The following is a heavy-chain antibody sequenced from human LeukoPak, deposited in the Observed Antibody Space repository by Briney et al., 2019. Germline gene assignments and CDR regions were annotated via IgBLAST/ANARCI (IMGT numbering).Heavy chain of an antibody. D-gene: IGHD3-3*01. CDR2: INHSGST. J-gene: IGHJ4*02. CDR1: GGSFSGYY. Sequence: SETLSLTYAVYGGSFSGYYWSWIRQPPGKGLEWIGEINHSGSTNYNPSLKSRVTISVDTSKNQFSLKLSSVTAADTAVYYCARVGRPGGYVWSGYYRSGYYFDFWGQGTLVTVSS. V-gene: IGHV4-34*01. CDR3: ARVGRPGGYVWSGYYRSGYYFDF.